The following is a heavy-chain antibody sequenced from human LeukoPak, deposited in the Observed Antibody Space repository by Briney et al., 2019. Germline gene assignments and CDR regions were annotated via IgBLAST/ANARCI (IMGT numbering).Heavy chain of an antibody. D-gene: IGHD1-26*01. CDR1: GFTFSTYN. CDR2: ISGSSSYI. CDR3: ARVRGSYYVGDY. Sequence: GGSLRLSCAASGFTFSTYNMNWVRQAPGKGLEWVSSISGSSSYIYYADSVKGRFSISRDNAKNSLYLQMNSLRAKDTAVYYCARVRGSYYVGDYWGQGTLVTVSS. V-gene: IGHV3-21*01. J-gene: IGHJ4*02.